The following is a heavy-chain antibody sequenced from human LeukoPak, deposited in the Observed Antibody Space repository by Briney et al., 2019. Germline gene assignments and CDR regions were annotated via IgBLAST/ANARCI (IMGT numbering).Heavy chain of an antibody. CDR1: GFTFSNYM. Sequence: GGSLRLSCAASGFTFSNYMMHWVRQAPGKGPVWVSRIKSDGITITYADSVKGRFTISRDNAKNTLYLQMNSLRAEDTALYYCAKGLQGTTGTTVGDAFDIWGQGTMVTVSS. CDR2: IKSDGITI. D-gene: IGHD1-1*01. V-gene: IGHV3-74*01. J-gene: IGHJ3*02. CDR3: AKGLQGTTGTTVGDAFDI.